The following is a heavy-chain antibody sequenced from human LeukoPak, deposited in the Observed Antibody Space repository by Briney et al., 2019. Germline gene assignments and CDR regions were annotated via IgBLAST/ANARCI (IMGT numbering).Heavy chain of an antibody. J-gene: IGHJ4*02. V-gene: IGHV3-23*01. Sequence: GGSLRLSCAASGFTFTTYAIIWVRQAPGKGLEWVSAISGTGVDTYYADSVKGRFTISRDNSKNTLFLQMNSLRVEDTAFYYCARVDSGNYDYWGQGTLLTVSS. CDR1: GFTFTTYA. CDR2: ISGTGVDT. CDR3: ARVDSGNYDY. D-gene: IGHD1-26*01.